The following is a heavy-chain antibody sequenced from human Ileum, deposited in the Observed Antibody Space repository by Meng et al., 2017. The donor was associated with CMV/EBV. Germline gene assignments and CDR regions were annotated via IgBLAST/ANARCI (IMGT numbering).Heavy chain of an antibody. D-gene: IGHD2-21*01. CDR2: ISGSATTT. CDR1: GFTFSTYA. J-gene: IGHJ4*02. V-gene: IGHV3-23*01. CDR3: ARDFKWHNDY. Sequence: GESLKISCAASGFTFSTYAMSWVRQAPGKGLECVSAISGSATTTYYADSVKGRFTISRDNSKNTLYLQMYSLRPEDTAVYFCARDFKWHNDYWGQGRLVTVSS.